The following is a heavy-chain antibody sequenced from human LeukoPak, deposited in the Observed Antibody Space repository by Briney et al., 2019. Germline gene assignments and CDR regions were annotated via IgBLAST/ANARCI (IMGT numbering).Heavy chain of an antibody. CDR3: AKGRMSPYSSSWYYFDY. J-gene: IGHJ4*02. V-gene: IGHV3-30*18. Sequence: GGSLRLSCAASGFTFSSYGMHWVRQAPGKGLGWVAVISYDGSNKYYADSVKGRFTISRDNSKNTLYLQMNSLRAEDTAVYYCAKGRMSPYSSSWYYFDYWGQGTLVTVSS. D-gene: IGHD6-13*01. CDR1: GFTFSSYG. CDR2: ISYDGSNK.